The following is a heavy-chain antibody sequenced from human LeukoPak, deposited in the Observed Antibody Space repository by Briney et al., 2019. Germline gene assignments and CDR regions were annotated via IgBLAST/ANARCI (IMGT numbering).Heavy chain of an antibody. CDR1: GGSISSGSYY. CDR3: ARGMTTAPRYYYYYMDV. V-gene: IGHV4-61*02. CDR2: IYTSGST. D-gene: IGHD4-17*01. Sequence: SETLSLTCTVSGGSISSGSYYWSWIRQPAGKGLEWIGRIYTSGSTNYNPSLKSRVTISVDTSKNQFSLKLSSVTAADTAVYYCARGMTTAPRYYYYYMDVWGKGTTVTVSS. J-gene: IGHJ6*03.